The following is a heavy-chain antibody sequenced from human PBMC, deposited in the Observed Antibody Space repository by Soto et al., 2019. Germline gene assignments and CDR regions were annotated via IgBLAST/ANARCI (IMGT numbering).Heavy chain of an antibody. CDR1: GGSFSGYY. Sequence: SETLSLTCAVYGGSFSGYYWSWIRQPPGKGLEWTGEINHSGSTNYNPSLKSRVTISVDTSKNQFSLKLSSVTAADTAVYYCARGRHAHDSSGYSPDYYFDYWGQGTLVTVSS. D-gene: IGHD3-22*01. CDR3: ARGRHAHDSSGYSPDYYFDY. CDR2: INHSGST. J-gene: IGHJ4*02. V-gene: IGHV4-34*01.